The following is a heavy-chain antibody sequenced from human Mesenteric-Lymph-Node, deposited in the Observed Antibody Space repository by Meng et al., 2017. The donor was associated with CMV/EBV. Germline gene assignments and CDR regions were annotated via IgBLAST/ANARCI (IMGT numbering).Heavy chain of an antibody. CDR3: ARAPTYYYDTWGYWNDY. CDR2: INHSGTT. CDR1: GVSFNGYY. Sequence: GVSFNGYYWSWIRQPPGKGLEWIGDINHSGTTNYNPSLKSRVTTSIDTSKNQFSLNLTSVTAADTAVYYCARAPTYYYDTWGYWNDYWGQGTLVTVSS. D-gene: IGHD3-22*01. J-gene: IGHJ4*02. V-gene: IGHV4-34*01.